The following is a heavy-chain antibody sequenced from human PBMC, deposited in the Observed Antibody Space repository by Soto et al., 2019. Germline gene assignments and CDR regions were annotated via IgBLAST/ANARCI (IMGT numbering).Heavy chain of an antibody. Sequence: ASETLSLTCTVSGGSISSSSYYWGWIRQPPGKGLEWIGSIYYSGSTYYNPSLKSRVTISVDTSKNQFSLKLSSVTAADTAVYYCVGLRFLEWLFDYWGQGTLVTVSS. D-gene: IGHD3-3*01. CDR1: GGSISSSSYY. CDR2: IYYSGST. V-gene: IGHV4-39*01. J-gene: IGHJ4*02. CDR3: VGLRFLEWLFDY.